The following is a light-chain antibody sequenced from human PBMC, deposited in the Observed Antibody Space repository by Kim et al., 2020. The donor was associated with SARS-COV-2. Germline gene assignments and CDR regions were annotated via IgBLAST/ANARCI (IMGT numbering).Light chain of an antibody. V-gene: IGLV3-1*01. J-gene: IGLJ2*01. Sequence: VSPGQTASITCSGDKLGYKYACWYQQKPGQSPVLVIYQDSKRPSGIPERFSGSNSGNTATLTISGTQAMDEADYYCQAWDSSTVVFGGGTQLTVL. CDR3: QAWDSSTVV. CDR2: QDS. CDR1: KLGYKY.